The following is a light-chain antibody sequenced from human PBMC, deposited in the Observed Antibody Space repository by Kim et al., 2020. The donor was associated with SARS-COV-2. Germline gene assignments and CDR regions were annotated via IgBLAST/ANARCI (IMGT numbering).Light chain of an antibody. Sequence: EIVMTQSPATLSVSPGERVTLSCRASKSISSNLGWYQQKPGQAPRLLIYGASTRATGIPARFSGSGSGTEFTLTISSLQSEDFAVYCCQQYNDWPWTFGQGTKVEI. CDR3: QQYNDWPWT. J-gene: IGKJ1*01. CDR1: KSISSN. V-gene: IGKV3-15*01. CDR2: GAS.